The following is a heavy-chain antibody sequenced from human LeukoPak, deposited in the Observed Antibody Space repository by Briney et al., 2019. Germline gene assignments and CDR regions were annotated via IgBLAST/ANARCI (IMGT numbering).Heavy chain of an antibody. V-gene: IGHV1-24*01. J-gene: IGHJ3*02. Sequence: ASVKVSCKVSGYTLTELSMHWARQAPGKGLEWMGGFDPEDGETIYAQKFQGRVTMTEDTSTDTAYMELSSLRSEDTAVYYCATGTVPAAIIAFDIWGQGTMVTVSS. D-gene: IGHD2-2*02. CDR1: GYTLTELS. CDR2: FDPEDGET. CDR3: ATGTVPAAIIAFDI.